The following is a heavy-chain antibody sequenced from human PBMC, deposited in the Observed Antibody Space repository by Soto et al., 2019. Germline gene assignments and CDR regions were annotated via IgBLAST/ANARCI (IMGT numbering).Heavy chain of an antibody. Sequence: EVQLVESGGGLVQPGRSLRLSCAASGFTFDDYAMHWGRQAPGKGLEWVSGISGNSGSIGYADSVKGRFTISRDNAENYLYLQMNSLRAEDTALYYCAKDYFCEYVHGAFDIWGQGTMVTVSS. CDR2: ISGNSGSI. J-gene: IGHJ3*02. D-gene: IGHD3-16*01. CDR3: AKDYFCEYVHGAFDI. V-gene: IGHV3-9*01. CDR1: GFTFDDYA.